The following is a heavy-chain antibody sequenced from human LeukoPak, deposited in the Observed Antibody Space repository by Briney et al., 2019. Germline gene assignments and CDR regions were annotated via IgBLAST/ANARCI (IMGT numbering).Heavy chain of an antibody. D-gene: IGHD1-26*01. Sequence: GGSLRLSCAASGFSFTSYGMHWVRQAPGKGLEWVSSISSSSIYIYYADSVKGRFTISRDNAKNSLYLQMNSLRAEDTAVYYCARDRVGFNWGQGTLVTVSS. CDR3: ARDRVGFN. J-gene: IGHJ4*02. CDR2: ISSSSIYI. CDR1: GFSFTSYG. V-gene: IGHV3-21*01.